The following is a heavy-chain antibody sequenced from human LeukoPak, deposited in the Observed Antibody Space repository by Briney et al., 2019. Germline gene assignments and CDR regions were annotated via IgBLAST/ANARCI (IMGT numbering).Heavy chain of an antibody. J-gene: IGHJ4*02. D-gene: IGHD3-10*01. CDR1: GGSISSYY. CDR3: ARRGVRGVIGY. CDR2: IYYSGST. Sequence: PSETLSPTCTVSGGSISSYYWSWIRQPPGKGLEWIGYIYYSGSTNYNPSLKSRVTISVDTSKNQFSLKLSSVTAADTAVYYCARRGVRGVIGYWGQGTLVTVSS. V-gene: IGHV4-59*01.